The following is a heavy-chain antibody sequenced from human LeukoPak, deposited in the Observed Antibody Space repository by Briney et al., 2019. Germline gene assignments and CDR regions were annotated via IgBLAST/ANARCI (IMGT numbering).Heavy chain of an antibody. CDR1: GFTFSSYA. D-gene: IGHD6-6*01. CDR2: ISGSGGST. Sequence: GGSLRLSCAASGFTFSSYAMSWVRQAPGKGLEWVSSISGSGGSTYYADSVKGRFTISRDNSKNTLYLQMNSLRAEDTAVYYCAKARSVAVTTYFDYWGQGTLVTVSS. V-gene: IGHV3-23*01. CDR3: AKARSVAVTTYFDY. J-gene: IGHJ4*02.